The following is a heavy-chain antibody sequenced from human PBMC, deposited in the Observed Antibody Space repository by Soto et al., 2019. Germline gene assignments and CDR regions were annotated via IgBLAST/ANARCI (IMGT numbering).Heavy chain of an antibody. D-gene: IGHD6-19*01. CDR3: ARGPSGWYQWEGYFDL. CDR1: GYTFTSYD. J-gene: IGHJ2*01. V-gene: IGHV1-8*01. CDR2: MNPNSGNT. Sequence: QVQLVQSGAEVKKPGASVKVSCKASGYTFTSYDINWVRQATGQGLEWMGWMNPNSGNTGYAQKFQGRVTMTRNTSISTAYMELSSLRSEDTAVYYCARGPSGWYQWEGYFDLWGRGTLVTVSS.